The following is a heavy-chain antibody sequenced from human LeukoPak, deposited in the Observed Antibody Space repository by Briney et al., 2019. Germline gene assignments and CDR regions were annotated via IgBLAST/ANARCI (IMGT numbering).Heavy chain of an antibody. J-gene: IGHJ3*02. D-gene: IGHD3-22*01. CDR1: GGSISSCDYY. CDR3: ARVKYYYDSSGYYPVNDDAFDI. V-gene: IGHV4-30-4*08. CDR2: IYYSGST. Sequence: SQTLSLTCTVSGGSISSCDYYWSWIRQPTGKGLEWIGYIYYSGSTYYNPSLKSRVTISVDTSKNQFSLKLSSVTAADTAVYYCARVKYYYDSSGYYPVNDDAFDIWGQGTMVTVSS.